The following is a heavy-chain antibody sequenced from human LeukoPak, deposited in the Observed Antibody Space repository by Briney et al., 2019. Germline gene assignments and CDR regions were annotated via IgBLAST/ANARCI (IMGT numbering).Heavy chain of an antibody. D-gene: IGHD4-23*01. V-gene: IGHV1-69*13. Sequence: SVKVSCKASGYTFTSYGISWVRQAPGQGLEWMGGIIPIFGTANYAQKFQGRVTITADESTSTAYMELSSLRSEDTAVYYCASASAQLLYYYYYGMDVWGQGTTVTVSS. CDR3: ASASAQLLYYYYYGMDV. CDR1: GYTFTSYG. J-gene: IGHJ6*02. CDR2: IIPIFGTA.